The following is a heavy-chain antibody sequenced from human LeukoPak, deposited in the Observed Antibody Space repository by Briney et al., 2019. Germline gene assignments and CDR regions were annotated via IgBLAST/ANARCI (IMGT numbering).Heavy chain of an antibody. CDR1: GGSISSYY. CDR2: IYYSGST. D-gene: IGHD5-18*01. CDR3: ARGLTAMVLPFDY. Sequence: SETLSLTCTVSGGSISSYYWSWIRQPPGKGLEWIGYIYYSGSTNYNPSLKSRVTISVDTSKNQFSLKLSSVTAADTAVYYCARGLTAMVLPFDYWGQGTPVTVSS. V-gene: IGHV4-59*01. J-gene: IGHJ4*02.